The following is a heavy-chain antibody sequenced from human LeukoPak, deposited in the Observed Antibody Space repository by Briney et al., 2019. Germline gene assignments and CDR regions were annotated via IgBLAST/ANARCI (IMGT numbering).Heavy chain of an antibody. V-gene: IGHV4-61*02. Sequence: PSQTLSLTCTVSGGSISSGSYYWSWIRQPAGKGLEWIGRIYTSGSTNYNPSLKSRVTISVDTSKNQFSLKLSSVTAADTAVYYCARECSTSWPHYYYYMDVWGKGTTVTVSS. CDR2: IYTSGST. CDR3: ARECSTSWPHYYYYMDV. CDR1: GGSISSGSYY. D-gene: IGHD2-2*01. J-gene: IGHJ6*03.